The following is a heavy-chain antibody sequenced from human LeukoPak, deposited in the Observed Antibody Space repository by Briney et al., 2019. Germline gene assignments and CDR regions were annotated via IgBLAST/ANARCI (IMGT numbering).Heavy chain of an antibody. CDR3: ARHRYCSGGSCYRLDY. D-gene: IGHD2-15*01. CDR2: IYPGDSDT. V-gene: IGHV5-51*01. CDR1: GYSFTNYW. Sequence: PGESLKISCQVSGYSFTNYWIGWVRQMPGKGLEWMGIIYPGDSDTTYSPSFQGQVTISADKSIRTAYLQWSSLKASDTAMYYCARHRYCSGGSCYRLDYWGQGALVTVSS. J-gene: IGHJ4*02.